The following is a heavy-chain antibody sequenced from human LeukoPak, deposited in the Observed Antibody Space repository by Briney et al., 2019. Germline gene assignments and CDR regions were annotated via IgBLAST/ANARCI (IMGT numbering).Heavy chain of an antibody. D-gene: IGHD3-22*01. CDR3: ARESVYDYGEAGGGVGDY. V-gene: IGHV4-30-2*01. CDR1: DGSINNGAYY. CDR2: IYHSGST. Sequence: PSQTLSLTCTVSDGSINNGAYYWSWIRQPPGKGLEWIGYIYHSGSTYYNPSLESRVTISVDRSKNQFSLRLTSVTAADTAVYYCARESVYDYGEAGGGVGDYWGQGTLVTVSS. J-gene: IGHJ4*02.